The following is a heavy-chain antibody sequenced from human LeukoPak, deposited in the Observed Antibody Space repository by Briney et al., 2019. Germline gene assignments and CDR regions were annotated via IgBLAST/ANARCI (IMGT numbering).Heavy chain of an antibody. V-gene: IGHV3-48*04. CDR3: AREYCSGGGCYWNWFDP. J-gene: IGHJ5*02. CDR1: GFTFGDHP. CDR2: ISGGSDSI. Sequence: GGSLRLSCAASGFTFGDHPVNWVRQAPGEGLEWVSYISGGSDSIYYADSVKGRFTISRDNAKNSLYLQMNSLRAEDTAVYYCAREYCSGGGCYWNWFDPWGQGTLVTVSS. D-gene: IGHD2-15*01.